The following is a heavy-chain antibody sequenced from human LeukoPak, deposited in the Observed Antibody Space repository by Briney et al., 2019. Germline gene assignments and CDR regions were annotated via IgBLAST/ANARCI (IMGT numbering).Heavy chain of an antibody. V-gene: IGHV3-21*04. CDR1: GFIFSDFG. D-gene: IGHD2-8*02. CDR2: ISSRGTST. Sequence: GGSLRLSCVASGFIFSDFGMSWVRQVPGKGLEWVAFISSRGTSTFYADSVKGRFTISRDTAKKSLDLQMTSLRADDTAAYYCVRGTDCSATTCYPLSAFDYWGQGTLVTVSS. CDR3: VRGTDCSATTCYPLSAFDY. J-gene: IGHJ4*02.